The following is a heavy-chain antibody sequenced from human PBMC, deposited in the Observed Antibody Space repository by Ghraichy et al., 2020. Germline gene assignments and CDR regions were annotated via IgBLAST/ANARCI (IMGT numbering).Heavy chain of an antibody. CDR1: GFTFSSYW. D-gene: IGHD3-10*01. CDR3: AKSMSGVMDV. Sequence: GGSLRLSCAASGFTFSSYWMHWVRQAPGKGLVWVSGINRDGISTNYADSVKGRFTISRDNAKNTLYLHMNGLRGEDTAVYYCAKSMSGVMDVWGQGTTVPVSS. CDR2: INRDGIST. V-gene: IGHV3-74*01. J-gene: IGHJ6*02.